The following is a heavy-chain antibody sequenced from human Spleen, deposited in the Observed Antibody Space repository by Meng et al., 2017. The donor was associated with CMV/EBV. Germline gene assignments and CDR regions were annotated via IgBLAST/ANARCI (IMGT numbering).Heavy chain of an antibody. V-gene: IGHV2-26*01. CDR3: ALDSSGYYYYDY. CDR1: GFSLSNARMG. CDR2: IFSNDEK. D-gene: IGHD3-22*01. Sequence: LKEAGPVLVKPTATLPLTCTVSGFSLSNARMGVSWIRQPPGKALEWLAHIFSNDEKSYSTSLKSRLTISKDTSKSQVVLTMTNMDPVDTATYYCALDSSGYYYYDYWGQGTLVTVSS. J-gene: IGHJ4*02.